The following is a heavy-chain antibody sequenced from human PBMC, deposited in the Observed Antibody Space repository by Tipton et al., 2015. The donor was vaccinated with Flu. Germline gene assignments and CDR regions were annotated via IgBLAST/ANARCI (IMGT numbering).Heavy chain of an antibody. CDR1: GYTFSSYD. D-gene: IGHD4-11*01. J-gene: IGHJ4*02. Sequence: QLVQSGAEVKKPGASVKVSCKASGYTFSSYDINWVRQAPGQGLEWMGWMNPNNDHSGYAQKFQGRLTMTRDTSISTAYMEVSSLRSEDTAVYYCARSMTTVILGPGSYWGQGTLITVSS. CDR3: ARSMTTVILGPGSY. CDR2: MNPNNDHS. V-gene: IGHV1-8*01.